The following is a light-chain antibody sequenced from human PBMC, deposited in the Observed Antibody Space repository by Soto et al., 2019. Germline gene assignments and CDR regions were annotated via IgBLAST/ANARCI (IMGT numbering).Light chain of an antibody. CDR2: KVS. Sequence: DVVMTQSPLSLPVTLGQPASISCRSSQSLVYSDGNTYLNWFQQRPDQSPRRLIYKVSKWDSGVPDRFSGSGSGTDFTLKISRVEAEDVGIYYCMQGSQWPRTFGQGTKVEIK. J-gene: IGKJ1*01. CDR3: MQGSQWPRT. V-gene: IGKV2D-30*01. CDR1: QSLVYSDGNTY.